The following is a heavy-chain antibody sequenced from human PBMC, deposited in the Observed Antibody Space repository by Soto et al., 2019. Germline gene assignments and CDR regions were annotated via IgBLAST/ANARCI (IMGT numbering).Heavy chain of an antibody. J-gene: IGHJ6*02. CDR1: GGTFSSYA. D-gene: IGHD3-10*01. CDR3: ARVGEITMVRGVTEHYYYGMDV. Sequence: GPSVKVSCKASGGTFSSYAISWVRQAPGQGLEWMGGIIPIFGTANYAQKFQGRVTITADESTSTAYMELSSLRSEDTAVYYCARVGEITMVRGVTEHYYYGMDVWGQGTTVTVSS. V-gene: IGHV1-69*13. CDR2: IIPIFGTA.